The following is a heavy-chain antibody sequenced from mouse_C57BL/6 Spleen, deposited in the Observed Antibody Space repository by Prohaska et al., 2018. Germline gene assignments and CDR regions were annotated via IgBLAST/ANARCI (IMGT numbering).Heavy chain of an antibody. D-gene: IGHD1-1*01. CDR2: NTYSGVP. CDR3: ARPYGSSHWYFDV. V-gene: IGHV9-3*01. Sequence: NTYSGVPTYADDFKGRFAFSLETSASTAYLQINNLKNEDTATYFCARPYGSSHWYFDVWGTGTTVTVSS. J-gene: IGHJ1*03.